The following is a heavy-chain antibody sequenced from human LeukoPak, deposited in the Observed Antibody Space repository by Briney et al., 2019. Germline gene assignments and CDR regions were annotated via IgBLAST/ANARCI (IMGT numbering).Heavy chain of an antibody. CDR1: GGSISSYY. CDR3: AGDGYWNDAFDY. Sequence: SETLSLTCTVSGGSISSYYWSWIRQPAGKGLEWIGRIYTSGSTNYNPSLKSRVTMSVDTSKNQFSLKLSSVTAADTAVYYRAGDGYWNDAFDYWGQGTLVTVSS. V-gene: IGHV4-4*07. D-gene: IGHD1-1*01. J-gene: IGHJ4*02. CDR2: IYTSGST.